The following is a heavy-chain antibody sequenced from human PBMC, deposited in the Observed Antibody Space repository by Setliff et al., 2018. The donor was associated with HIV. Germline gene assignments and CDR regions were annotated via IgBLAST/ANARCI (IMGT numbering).Heavy chain of an antibody. CDR2: INDSGST. CDR3: ARRRFYNSLWGSYRDTQRAYFDY. CDR1: GGSFKNYF. D-gene: IGHD3-16*02. V-gene: IGHV4-34*01. Sequence: SETLSLTCAVYGGSFKNYFWSWIRQPPGKGLEWIGDINDSGSTNYNPSLEYRVTISVDASKNQFSLKVTNVTATDTAVYSCARRRFYNSLWGSYRDTQRAYFDYWGQGNLVTV. J-gene: IGHJ4*02.